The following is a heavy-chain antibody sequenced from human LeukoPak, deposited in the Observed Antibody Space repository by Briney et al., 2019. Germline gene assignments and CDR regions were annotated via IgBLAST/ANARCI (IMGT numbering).Heavy chain of an antibody. CDR3: ARDPGSSSFDL. D-gene: IGHD6-13*01. CDR1: GFSFSTYW. V-gene: IGHV3-7*01. Sequence: GGSLRLSCAASGFSFSTYWMSWVRQTPEKGLEFVANVDQGGSVRNYMDSLKGRCTISRDNAKKSLYLEINSLRADDTAVYFCARDPGSSSFDLWGRGALVTVSS. J-gene: IGHJ4*02. CDR2: VDQGGSVR.